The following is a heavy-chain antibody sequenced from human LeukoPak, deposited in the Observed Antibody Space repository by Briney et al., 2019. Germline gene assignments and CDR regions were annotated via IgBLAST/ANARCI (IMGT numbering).Heavy chain of an antibody. D-gene: IGHD3-10*01. CDR2: INPNSGAT. J-gene: IGHJ6*02. Sequence: ASVKVSCKASGYTFTGYYMHWVRQAPGQGLEWMGWINPNSGATNYAQKFQGWVTMTRDTSISTAYMELSRLRSDDTAVYYCARGGQPPSSMVRGVRGSSYGMDVWGQGTTVTVSS. CDR1: GYTFTGYY. V-gene: IGHV1-2*04. CDR3: ARGGQPPSSMVRGVRGSSYGMDV.